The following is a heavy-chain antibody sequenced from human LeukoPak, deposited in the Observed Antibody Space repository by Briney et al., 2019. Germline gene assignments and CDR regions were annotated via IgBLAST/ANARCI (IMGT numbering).Heavy chain of an antibody. V-gene: IGHV1-2*02. CDR2: INPNSGGT. D-gene: IGHD3-10*01. CDR3: ARVGSGSYGDLYGIDV. J-gene: IGHJ6*01. CDR1: GYTFTGYY. Sequence: ASVKVSCKASGYTFTGYYMHWVRQAPGQGLEWMGWINPNSGGTNYAQKFQGRATMTRDTSISTAYMELSRLRSDDTAVYYFARVGSGSYGDLYGIDVWGQGTTVTVSS.